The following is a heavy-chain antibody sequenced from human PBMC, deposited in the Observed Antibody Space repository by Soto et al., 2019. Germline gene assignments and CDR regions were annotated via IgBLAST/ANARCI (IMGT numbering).Heavy chain of an antibody. CDR1: GGSISSSSYY. V-gene: IGHV4-39*01. CDR2: IYYSGST. D-gene: IGHD3-22*01. Sequence: SETLSLTCTVSGGSISSSSYYWGWIRQPPGKGLEWIGSIYYSGSTYYNPSIKSRVTISVDTSNKQLSLKLSSVTAADTAVYYCARPRVGDSSGYYYFYRRDAFDIWGQGPMVT. J-gene: IGHJ3*02. CDR3: ARPRVGDSSGYYYFYRRDAFDI.